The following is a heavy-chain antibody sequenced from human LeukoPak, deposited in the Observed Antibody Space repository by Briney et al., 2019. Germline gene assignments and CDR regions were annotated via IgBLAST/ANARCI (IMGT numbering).Heavy chain of an antibody. CDR1: GYTFTALS. J-gene: IGHJ4*02. CDR2: FDPEDGET. V-gene: IGHV1-24*01. D-gene: IGHD3-16*02. Sequence: EASVKVSCKVSGYTFTALSMHWVRQAPGKGLEWMGGFDPEDGETIYAQKFQGRVTMTEDTSTDTAYMELSSLRSEDTAVYYCATALITFGGVIVMPFDYWGQGTLVTVSS. CDR3: ATALITFGGVIVMPFDY.